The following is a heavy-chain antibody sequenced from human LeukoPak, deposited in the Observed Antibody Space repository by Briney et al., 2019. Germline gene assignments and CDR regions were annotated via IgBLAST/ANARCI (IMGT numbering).Heavy chain of an antibody. D-gene: IGHD4-17*01. V-gene: IGHV1-46*01. J-gene: IGHJ6*03. CDR1: GYTFTSYY. Sequence: GASVKVSCKASGYTFTSYYMHWVRQAPGQGLEWVGIINPSGGSTSYARKLQGRVTMTRDMSTSTVYMELSSLRSEDTAVYYCASASGDYGSLATMDAWGKGTTVTVSS. CDR2: INPSGGST. CDR3: ASASGDYGSLATMDA.